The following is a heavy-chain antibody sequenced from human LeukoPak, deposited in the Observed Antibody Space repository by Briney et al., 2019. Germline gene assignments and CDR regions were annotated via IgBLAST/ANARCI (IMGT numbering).Heavy chain of an antibody. J-gene: IGHJ4*02. Sequence: ASETLSLTCTVSGGSISSYYWSWIRQPPGKGLEWIGYIYYSGSTNYNPSLKSRVTISVDTSKNQFSLKLSSVTAADTAVYYCARMGSVYYYKVGYFDYWGQGTLVTVSS. V-gene: IGHV4-59*01. D-gene: IGHD3-22*01. CDR1: GGSISSYY. CDR2: IYYSGST. CDR3: ARMGSVYYYKVGYFDY.